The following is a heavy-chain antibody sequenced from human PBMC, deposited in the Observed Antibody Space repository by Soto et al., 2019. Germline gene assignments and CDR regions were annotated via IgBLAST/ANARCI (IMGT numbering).Heavy chain of an antibody. V-gene: IGHV1-46*01. Sequence: ASVKVSCKASGYTFTSYYMHWVRQAPGQGLEWMGIINPSGGSTSYAQKFQGRVTMTRDTSTSTVYMELSSLRSEDTAVYYCAREGGVVQLERGPAFDIWGQGTMVTVS. CDR3: AREGGVVQLERGPAFDI. D-gene: IGHD1-1*01. CDR2: INPSGGST. J-gene: IGHJ3*02. CDR1: GYTFTSYY.